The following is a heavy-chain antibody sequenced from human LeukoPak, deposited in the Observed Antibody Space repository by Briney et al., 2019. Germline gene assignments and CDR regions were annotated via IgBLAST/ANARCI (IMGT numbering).Heavy chain of an antibody. J-gene: IGHJ4*02. CDR3: ASGAADGYNFGFDY. D-gene: IGHD5-24*01. Sequence: PSETLSLTCTVSGASLNDYYWIWIPQPPGKALEWIGFIHSCGCANSNPSLTSRVTISIDTSKNQLSLNLRSLTAADTAVYFCASGAADGYNFGFDYWGQGTLAAVSS. V-gene: IGHV4-59*12. CDR2: IHSCGCA. CDR1: GASLNDYY.